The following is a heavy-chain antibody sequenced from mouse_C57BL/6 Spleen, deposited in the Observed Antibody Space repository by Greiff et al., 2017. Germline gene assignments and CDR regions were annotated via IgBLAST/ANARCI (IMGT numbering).Heavy chain of an antibody. J-gene: IGHJ4*01. CDR2: ISSGSSTI. Sequence: EVQRVESGGGLVKPGGSLKLSCAASGFTFSDYGMHWVRQAPEKGLEWVAYISSGSSTIYYADTVKGRFTISRDNAKNTLFLTMTSLSSEDTAMYYCATPGNFYAMDYWGQGTSVTVSS. CDR1: GFTFSDYG. D-gene: IGHD2-1*01. V-gene: IGHV5-17*01. CDR3: ATPGNFYAMDY.